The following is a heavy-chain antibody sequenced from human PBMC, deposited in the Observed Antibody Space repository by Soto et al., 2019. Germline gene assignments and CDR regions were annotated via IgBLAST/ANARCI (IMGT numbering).Heavy chain of an antibody. CDR1: GYTFTNYG. CDR2: IITNSGHT. Sequence: QVQLVQSGAEVKKPGASVKVSCKASGYTFTNYGISWVRQAPGQGLEWMGWIITNSGHTDYAQNLRGRVTMTTDTSTTTAYMELRSLRSDDTAVYYCAREEYRQLDHWGQGTLVTVSS. J-gene: IGHJ5*02. D-gene: IGHD3-16*02. CDR3: AREEYRQLDH. V-gene: IGHV1-18*04.